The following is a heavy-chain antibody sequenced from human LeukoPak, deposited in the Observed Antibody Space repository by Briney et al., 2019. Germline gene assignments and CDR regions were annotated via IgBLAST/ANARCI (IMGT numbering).Heavy chain of an antibody. J-gene: IGHJ6*02. CDR2: INHSGST. V-gene: IGHV4-39*07. D-gene: IGHD2-2*01. Sequence: SETLSLTCTVSGGSVSSGSYYWSWIRQPPGKGLEWIGEINHSGSTNYNPSLKSRVTISVDTSKNQFSLKLSSVTAADTAVYYCARMPYYYYGMDVWGQGTTVTVSS. CDR3: ARMPYYYYGMDV. CDR1: GGSVSSGSYY.